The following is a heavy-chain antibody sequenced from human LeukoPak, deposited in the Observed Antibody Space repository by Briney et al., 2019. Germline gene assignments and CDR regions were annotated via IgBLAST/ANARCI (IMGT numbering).Heavy chain of an antibody. CDR3: ARDISGYDWGAFDY. V-gene: IGHV1-69*05. CDR2: IIPIFGTA. D-gene: IGHD5-12*01. J-gene: IGHJ4*02. Sequence: SVKVSCMASGGTFSSYAISWVRQAPGQGLEWVGRIIPIFGTANYAQKFQGRVTITTDESTSTAYMELSSRRSEDTAVYYCARDISGYDWGAFDYWGQGTLVTVSS. CDR1: GGTFSSYA.